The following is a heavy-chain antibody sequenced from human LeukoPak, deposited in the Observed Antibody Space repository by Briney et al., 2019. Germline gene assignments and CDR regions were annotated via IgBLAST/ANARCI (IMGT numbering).Heavy chain of an antibody. CDR2: IFYNGNT. CDR3: ARGVDYTDY. Sequence: SETLSLTCTVSGGSISNYFWSWIRQPPGKGLEWIGYIFYNGNTNYNPSLKSRVTISVDTSKNQFSLKLSSVTAADTAVYYCARGVDYTDYWGQGTLVTVSS. D-gene: IGHD3-3*01. V-gene: IGHV4-59*01. J-gene: IGHJ4*02. CDR1: GGSISNYF.